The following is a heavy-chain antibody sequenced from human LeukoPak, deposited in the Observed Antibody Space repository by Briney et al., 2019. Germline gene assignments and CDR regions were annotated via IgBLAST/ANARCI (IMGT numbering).Heavy chain of an antibody. Sequence: GASVKVSCKASGGTFSSYTISWVRQAPGQGLEWMGRIIPILGIANYAQKFQGRVTITADKSTSTAYMELSSLRSEDTAVCYCARAGYSYGPYYYGMDVWGQGTTVTVSS. V-gene: IGHV1-69*02. CDR3: ARAGYSYGPYYYGMDV. CDR1: GGTFSSYT. D-gene: IGHD5-18*01. J-gene: IGHJ6*02. CDR2: IIPILGIA.